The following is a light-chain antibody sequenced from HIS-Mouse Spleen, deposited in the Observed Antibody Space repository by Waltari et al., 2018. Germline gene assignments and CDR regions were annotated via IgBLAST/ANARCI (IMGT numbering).Light chain of an antibody. Sequence: QSALTQPRSVSGSPGQSVTISCTGTSSDVGGYNYVCWYQQNPGKAPKLMIYDVSKRPSGVPDRFSGSKSGNTASLTISGLQAEDEADYYCCSYAGSYTLVFGGGTKLTVL. CDR3: CSYAGSYTLV. J-gene: IGLJ2*01. CDR1: SSDVGGYNY. V-gene: IGLV2-11*01. CDR2: DVS.